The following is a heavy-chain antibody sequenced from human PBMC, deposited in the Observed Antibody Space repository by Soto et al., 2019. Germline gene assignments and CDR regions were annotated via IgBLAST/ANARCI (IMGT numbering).Heavy chain of an antibody. D-gene: IGHD6-13*01. J-gene: IGHJ4*02. V-gene: IGHV3-30*18. Sequence: ESGGGVVQPGRSLRLSCAASGFTFSSYGMHWVRQAPGKGLEWVAVISYDGSNKYYADSVKGRFTISRDNSKNTLYLQMNSLRAEDTAVYYCAKDPSSWQGSDYWGQGTLVTVSS. CDR3: AKDPSSWQGSDY. CDR2: ISYDGSNK. CDR1: GFTFSSYG.